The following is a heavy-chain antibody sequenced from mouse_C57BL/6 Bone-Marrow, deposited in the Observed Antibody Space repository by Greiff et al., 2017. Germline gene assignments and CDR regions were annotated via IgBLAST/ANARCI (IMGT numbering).Heavy chain of an antibody. CDR1: GYTFTTYP. CDR3: ARKSTFFYYFDY. J-gene: IGHJ2*01. Sequence: VQLQQSGAELAKPGASVKLSCKASGYTFTTYPIEWLKQKNGKSLEWIGNFHPNNDDTKYNEKFKGKATLTVAQSSNTVYLELSRLTSDDSAVYYCARKSTFFYYFDYWGQGTTLTVSS. V-gene: IGHV1-47*01. CDR2: FHPNNDDT.